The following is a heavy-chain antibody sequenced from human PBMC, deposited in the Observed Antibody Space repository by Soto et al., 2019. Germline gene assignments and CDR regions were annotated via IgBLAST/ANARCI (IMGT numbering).Heavy chain of an antibody. CDR3: AINPHQRRSIAARPGYYYGMDV. D-gene: IGHD6-6*01. J-gene: IGHJ6*02. CDR2: ISSSSSTI. V-gene: IGHV3-48*01. Sequence: EVQLVESGGGLVQPGGSLRLSCAASGFTFSSYSMNWVRQAPGKGLECVSYISSSSSTIYYADSVKGRFTISRDNAKNSLYLQMNSLRAEDTAVYYCAINPHQRRSIAARPGYYYGMDVWGQGTTVTVSS. CDR1: GFTFSSYS.